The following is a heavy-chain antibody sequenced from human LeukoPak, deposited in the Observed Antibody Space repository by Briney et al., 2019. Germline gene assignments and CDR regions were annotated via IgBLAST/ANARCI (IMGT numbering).Heavy chain of an antibody. CDR2: INPNGGGT. J-gene: IGHJ5*02. V-gene: IGHV1-2*02. Sequence: ASVKVSCKTSGYTFIGFYIHWVRHAPGQGLEWMGWINPNGGGTHYAQKFQGRVTITRDTSVTTAYMELSSLTSDDTAVYYCARDQRQQLILGWLDPWGQGTLVTVSS. D-gene: IGHD6-13*01. CDR1: GYTFIGFY. CDR3: ARDQRQQLILGWLDP.